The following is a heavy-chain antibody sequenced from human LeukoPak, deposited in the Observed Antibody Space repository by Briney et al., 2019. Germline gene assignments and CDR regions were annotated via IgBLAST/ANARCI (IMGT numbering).Heavy chain of an antibody. CDR2: IDSSGSTI. Sequence: PGGSLRLSCAASGFTFSSYEMNWVRQAPGKGLEWLSYIDSSGSTINYAESVKGRFTISRDNAKDSLYLQMNSLRAEDTAIYYCARGVGLAYYYYYMDVWGKGTTVSISS. CDR1: GFTFSSYE. D-gene: IGHD2-15*01. CDR3: ARGVGLAYYYYYMDV. J-gene: IGHJ6*03. V-gene: IGHV3-48*03.